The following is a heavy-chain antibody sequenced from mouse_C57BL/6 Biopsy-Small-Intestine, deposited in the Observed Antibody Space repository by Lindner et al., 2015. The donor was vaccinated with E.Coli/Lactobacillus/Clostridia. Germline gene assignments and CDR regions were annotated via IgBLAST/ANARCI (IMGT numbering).Heavy chain of an antibody. CDR2: IYPRSGNT. D-gene: IGHD1-1*01. Sequence: VQLQESGAELARPGASVKLSCKASGYTFTSYGISWVKQRTGQGLEWIGEIYPRSGNTYYNAKFKGKATLTADKSSSTAYMELRSLTSEDSAVYFCARNYGSSYDYFDYWGQGTTLTVSS. CDR1: GYTFTSYG. CDR3: ARNYGSSYDYFDY. J-gene: IGHJ2*01. V-gene: IGHV1-81*01.